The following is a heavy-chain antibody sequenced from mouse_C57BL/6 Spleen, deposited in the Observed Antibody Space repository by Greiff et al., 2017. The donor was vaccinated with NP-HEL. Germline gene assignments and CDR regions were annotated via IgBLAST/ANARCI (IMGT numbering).Heavy chain of an antibody. CDR1: GYSFTDYN. CDR2: INPNYGTT. CDR3: ARGEFITTVVATNYFDY. V-gene: IGHV1-39*01. J-gene: IGHJ2*01. D-gene: IGHD1-1*01. Sequence: EVQLQQSGPELVKPGASVKISCKASGYSFTDYNMNWVKQSNGKSLEWIGVINPNYGTTSYNQKFKGKATLTVDQSSSTAYMQLNSLTSEDSAVYYCARGEFITTVVATNYFDYWGQGTTLTVSS.